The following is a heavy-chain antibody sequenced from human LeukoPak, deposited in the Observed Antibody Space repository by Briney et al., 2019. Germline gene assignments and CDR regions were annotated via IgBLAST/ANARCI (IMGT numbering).Heavy chain of an antibody. D-gene: IGHD6-19*01. V-gene: IGHV1-69*06. Sequence: ASVKVSCKASGGTFSSYAISWVRQAPGQGLEWMGGIIPIFGTANYAQKFQGRVTMTEDTSTDTAYMELSSLRSEDTAVYYCASSGYSSGWYYFDYWGQGTLVTVSS. J-gene: IGHJ4*02. CDR2: IIPIFGTA. CDR1: GGTFSSYA. CDR3: ASSGYSSGWYYFDY.